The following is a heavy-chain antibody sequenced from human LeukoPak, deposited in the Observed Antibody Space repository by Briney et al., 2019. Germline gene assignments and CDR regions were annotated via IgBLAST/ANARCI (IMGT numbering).Heavy chain of an antibody. CDR3: ARAYSGTVFPY. CDR2: INSDGSST. J-gene: IGHJ4*02. CDR1: GFTFSSYW. D-gene: IGHD4-11*01. Sequence: GGSLRLSCAASGFTFSSYWMHWVRQAPGKGLVWVSRINSDGSSTSYADSVKGRFTISRDNAKNTLYLQMNSLRAEDTAVYYCARAYSGTVFPYWGQGTLVTVSS. V-gene: IGHV3-74*01.